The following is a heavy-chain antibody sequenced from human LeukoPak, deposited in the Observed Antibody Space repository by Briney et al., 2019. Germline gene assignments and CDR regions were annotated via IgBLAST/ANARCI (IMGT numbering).Heavy chain of an antibody. CDR2: ISSSSSYI. J-gene: IGHJ3*02. CDR1: GFTFSSYS. D-gene: IGHD1-26*01. CDR3: AREGYSGGYYSDSHAFDI. Sequence: GGSLRLSCAASGFTFSSYSMNWVRQAPGKGLEWVSSISSSSSYIYYADSVKGRFTISRDNAKNSLYLQMNSLRAEDTAVYYCAREGYSGGYYSDSHAFDIWGQGTMVTVSS. V-gene: IGHV3-21*01.